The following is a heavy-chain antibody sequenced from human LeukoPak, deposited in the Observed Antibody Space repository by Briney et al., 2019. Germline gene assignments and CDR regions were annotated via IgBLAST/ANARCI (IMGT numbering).Heavy chain of an antibody. V-gene: IGHV4-38-2*02. CDR2: IHHSGSA. CDR3: ARLPGCSGADCFRAFDI. D-gene: IGHD2-21*02. J-gene: IGHJ3*02. Sequence: SETLSLTCTVSGYSITSGYYWGWIRQPPGKGLEWIGYIHHSGSANYNPSLRSRITMSVDTSKNHFSLSLTSVTAADTAVYYCARLPGCSGADCFRAFDIWGQGTMVTVSS. CDR1: GYSITSGYY.